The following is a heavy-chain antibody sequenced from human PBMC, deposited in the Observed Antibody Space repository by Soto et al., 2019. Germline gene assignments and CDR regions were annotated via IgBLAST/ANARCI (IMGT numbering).Heavy chain of an antibody. Sequence: QVQLQESGPGLVKPSGTLSLTCAVSSGSISSSNWWSWVRQPPGKGLEWIGEIYHSGSTNYNPSLKSRLTISVDKSKNQFSLKLSSVTAADTAVYYCAREGATTVTTGVFDYWGQGTLVTVSS. CDR2: IYHSGST. V-gene: IGHV4-4*02. J-gene: IGHJ4*02. CDR1: SGSISSSNW. CDR3: AREGATTVTTGVFDY. D-gene: IGHD4-17*01.